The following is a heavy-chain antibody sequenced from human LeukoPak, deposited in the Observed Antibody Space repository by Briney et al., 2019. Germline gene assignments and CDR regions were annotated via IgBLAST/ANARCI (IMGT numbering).Heavy chain of an antibody. J-gene: IGHJ4*02. V-gene: IGHV3-11*01. CDR1: GFIFSDYY. D-gene: IGHD3-22*01. Sequence: GGSQRLSCAASGFIFSDYYMSWIRQAPGKGLEWVSYISSSGRTIYYADSVKGRFTISRDNAKNSLYLQMNSLRAEDTAVYYCARGSSGYLPYFDYWGQGTLVTVSS. CDR2: ISSSGRTI. CDR3: ARGSSGYLPYFDY.